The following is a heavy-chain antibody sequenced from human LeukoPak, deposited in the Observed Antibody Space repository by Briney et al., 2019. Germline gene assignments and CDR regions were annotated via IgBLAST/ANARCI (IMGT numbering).Heavy chain of an antibody. D-gene: IGHD5-24*01. J-gene: IGHJ2*01. CDR2: IYYSGST. Sequence: SETLSLTCTVSGGSISSYYWSWIRQPPGKGLEWIGYIYYSGSTNYNPSLKSRVTISVGTSKNQFSLKLSSVTAADTAVYYCARAPYKVPHWYFDLWGRGTLVTVSS. CDR1: GGSISSYY. V-gene: IGHV4-59*01. CDR3: ARAPYKVPHWYFDL.